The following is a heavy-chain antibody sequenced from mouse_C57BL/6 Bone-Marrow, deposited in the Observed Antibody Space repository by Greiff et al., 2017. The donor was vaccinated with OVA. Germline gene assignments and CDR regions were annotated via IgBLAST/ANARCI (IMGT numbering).Heavy chain of an antibody. J-gene: IGHJ3*01. Sequence: VQLKQSGAELVRPGASVKLSCTASGFNIKDVYMHWVKQRPEQGLVWIGWIDPENGDTAYDSKFQGKATITADTSSNTAYLQLSSLTAEDTAVYYCTVRGKLFAYWGQGTLVTVSA. V-gene: IGHV14-4*01. D-gene: IGHD1-1*02. CDR1: GFNIKDVY. CDR2: IDPENGDT. CDR3: TVRGKLFAY.